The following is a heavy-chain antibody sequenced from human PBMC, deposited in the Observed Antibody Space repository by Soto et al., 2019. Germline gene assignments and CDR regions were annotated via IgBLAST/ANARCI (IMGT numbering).Heavy chain of an antibody. V-gene: IGHV4-31*03. Sequence: SETLSLTCTVAGGSISSGGYYWSWIRQHPGKGLEWIGYIYYSGSTYYNPSLKSRVTISVDTSKNQFSLKLSSVTAADTAVYYCARECRYYDSSGYSHHDAFDIWGQGTMVT. CDR3: ARECRYYDSSGYSHHDAFDI. CDR1: GGSISSGGYY. J-gene: IGHJ3*02. CDR2: IYYSGST. D-gene: IGHD3-22*01.